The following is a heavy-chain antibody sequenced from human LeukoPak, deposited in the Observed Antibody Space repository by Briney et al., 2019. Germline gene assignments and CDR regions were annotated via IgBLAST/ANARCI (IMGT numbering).Heavy chain of an antibody. D-gene: IGHD2-15*01. CDR1: GGSFSGYY. V-gene: IGHV4-34*01. CDR2: INHSGST. Sequence: PSETLSLTCAVYGGSFSGYYWSWIRQPPGKGLEWIGEINHSGSTNYNPSLKSRVTISVDTSKNQFSLKLNSVTAADTAVYYCASSSASYLVDYWGQGTLVTVSS. CDR3: ASSSASYLVDY. J-gene: IGHJ4*02.